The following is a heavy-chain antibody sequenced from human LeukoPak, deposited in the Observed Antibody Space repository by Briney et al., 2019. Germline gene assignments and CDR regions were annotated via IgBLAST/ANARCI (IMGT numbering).Heavy chain of an antibody. D-gene: IGHD2-2*01. V-gene: IGHV1-18*01. J-gene: IGHJ4*02. CDR2: ISAYTSNT. Sequence: ASVKVSCKASGYTFTTFGITWVRQAPGQGLEWMGWISAYTSNTNYAPKFQGRVTMTTDTSTSTAHMELRSLTSDDTAVYYCARVASTTCDCPDYFDYWGQGTLVTVSS. CDR3: ARVASTTCDCPDYFDY. CDR1: GYTFTTFG.